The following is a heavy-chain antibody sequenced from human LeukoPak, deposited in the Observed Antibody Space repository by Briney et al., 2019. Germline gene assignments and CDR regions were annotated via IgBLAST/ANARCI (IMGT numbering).Heavy chain of an antibody. CDR1: GYTFTSYD. CDR2: INPSGGST. J-gene: IGHJ3*02. V-gene: IGHV1-46*01. Sequence: ASVKVSCKASGYTFTSYDMHWVRQAPGQGLEWMGIINPSGGSTSYAQQFQGRVTMTRDTFTSTVYMELSSLRSEDTAVYYCAGRYSSGWPGAFDIWGQGTMVTVSS. CDR3: AGRYSSGWPGAFDI. D-gene: IGHD6-19*01.